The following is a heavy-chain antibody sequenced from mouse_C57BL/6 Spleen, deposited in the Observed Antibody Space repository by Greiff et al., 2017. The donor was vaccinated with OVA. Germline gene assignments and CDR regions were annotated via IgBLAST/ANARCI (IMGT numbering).Heavy chain of an antibody. Sequence: QVQLKESGAELARPGASVKLSCKASGYTFTSYGISWVKQRTGQGLEWIGEIYPRSGNTYYNEKFKGKATLTADKSSSTAYMELRSLTSEDSAVYFCARGEYYGSSYHWYFDVWGTGTTVTVSS. CDR3: ARGEYYGSSYHWYFDV. J-gene: IGHJ1*03. V-gene: IGHV1-81*01. CDR1: GYTFTSYG. D-gene: IGHD1-1*01. CDR2: IYPRSGNT.